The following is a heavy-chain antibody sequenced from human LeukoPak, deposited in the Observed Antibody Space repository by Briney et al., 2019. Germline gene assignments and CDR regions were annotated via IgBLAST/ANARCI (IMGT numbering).Heavy chain of an antibody. V-gene: IGHV4-34*01. CDR3: ARGKRGYSSSWYDY. D-gene: IGHD6-13*01. Sequence: KPSETLSLTCAVYGGSFSGYYWSWIRQPPAKGLEWIGEINHSGSTNYNPSLKSRVTISVDTSKNQFSLKLSSVTAADTAVYHCARGKRGYSSSWYDYWGQGTLVTVSS. CDR1: GGSFSGYY. J-gene: IGHJ4*02. CDR2: INHSGST.